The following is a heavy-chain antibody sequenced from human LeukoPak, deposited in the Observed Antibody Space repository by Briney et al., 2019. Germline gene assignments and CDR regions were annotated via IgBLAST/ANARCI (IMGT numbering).Heavy chain of an antibody. V-gene: IGHV1-18*04. Sequence: ASVKVSCKASGYTFTSYGTSWVRQAPGQGLEWMGWISAYNGNTSYAQKLQGRVTMTTDTSTSTAYRALRSLRSDDTAVYYCARVSGSGSFDYWGQGTLVTVSS. J-gene: IGHJ4*02. D-gene: IGHD3-10*01. CDR2: ISAYNGNT. CDR3: ARVSGSGSFDY. CDR1: GYTFTSYG.